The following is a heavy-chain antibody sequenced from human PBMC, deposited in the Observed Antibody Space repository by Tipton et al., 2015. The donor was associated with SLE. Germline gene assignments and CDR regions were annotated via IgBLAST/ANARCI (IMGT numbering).Heavy chain of an antibody. D-gene: IGHD6-13*01. CDR1: GGSISSGTYY. V-gene: IGHV4-61*09. CDR2: MYTSGST. CDR3: ATALAAAGTYAFDI. Sequence: TLSLTCTVSGGSISSGTYYWSWIRQTAGKGLEWIGHMYTSGSTNYNPSLKSRVTISLDTSHNQFSLRVSSVTAADAAVYYCATALAAAGTYAFDIWGQGKMVTVSS. J-gene: IGHJ3*02.